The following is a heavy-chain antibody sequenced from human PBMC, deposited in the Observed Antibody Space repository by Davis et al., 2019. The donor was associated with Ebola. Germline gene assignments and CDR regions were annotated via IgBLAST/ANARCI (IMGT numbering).Heavy chain of an antibody. Sequence: ASVKVSCKASGYTFTSYGISWVRQAPGQGLEWMGWISAYNGNTNYAQKLQGRVTMTTDTSTSTAYMELRSLRSDDTAVYYCASVDRTTVTMDYWGQGTLVTVSS. V-gene: IGHV1-18*01. CDR3: ASVDRTTVTMDY. CDR1: GYTFTSYG. J-gene: IGHJ4*02. D-gene: IGHD4-17*01. CDR2: ISAYNGNT.